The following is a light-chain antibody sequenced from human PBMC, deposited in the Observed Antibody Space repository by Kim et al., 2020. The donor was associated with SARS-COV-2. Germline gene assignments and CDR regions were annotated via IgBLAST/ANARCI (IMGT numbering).Light chain of an antibody. CDR1: QGISNY. J-gene: IGKJ2*01. CDR3: LQHNNYPYT. V-gene: IGKV1-17*03. CDR2: SAS. Sequence: DIQMTQSPSAMSASVGDRVTITCRASQGISNYLAWFQQKPGKVPKRLLYSASNLQSGVSSRFSGSGSGTEFTLTISSLQPEDFATYYCLQHNNYPYTFGQGTKLEI.